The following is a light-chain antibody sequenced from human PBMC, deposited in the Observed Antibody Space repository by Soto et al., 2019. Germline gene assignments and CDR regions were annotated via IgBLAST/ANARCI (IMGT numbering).Light chain of an antibody. CDR2: GAS. J-gene: IGKJ1*01. V-gene: IGKV3-20*01. CDR1: QSVSSSY. CDR3: QQYGSSPWT. Sequence: GWKLSLGALSLYTGERATLSCRASQSVSSSYLAWYQQKPGQAPRLLIYGASSRATGIPDRFSGSGSGTDFTLTISRLEPEDFAVYYCQQYGSSPWTFGQGTKVAIK.